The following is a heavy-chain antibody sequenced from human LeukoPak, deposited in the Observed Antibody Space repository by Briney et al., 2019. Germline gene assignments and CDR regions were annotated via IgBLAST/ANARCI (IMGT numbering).Heavy chain of an antibody. D-gene: IGHD6-13*01. CDR1: GYTFTGYY. CDR3: ATPSSSSWYGFDP. J-gene: IGHJ5*02. CDR2: IDPNSGGT. Sequence: ASVKVSCKTSGYTFTGYYIHWVRQAPGQGLEWMGWIDPNSGGTNYAQKFQGRVTMTRDTSISTAYVELSRLTSADTAVYRCATPSSSSWYGFDPWGQGTLVTVSS. V-gene: IGHV1-2*02.